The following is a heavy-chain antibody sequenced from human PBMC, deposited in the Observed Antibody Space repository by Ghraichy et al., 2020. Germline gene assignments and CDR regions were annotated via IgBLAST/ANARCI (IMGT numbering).Heavy chain of an antibody. Sequence: SETLSLTCTVSGGSISSSSYYWGWIRQPPGKGLEWIGSIYYSGSTYYNPSLKSRVTISVDTSKNKFSLKLSSVTAADTAVYYCARTDYYDSSGYFSFSVRIGYFQHWGQGTLVTVSS. CDR1: GGSISSSSYY. D-gene: IGHD3-22*01. J-gene: IGHJ1*01. CDR2: IYYSGST. V-gene: IGHV4-39*01. CDR3: ARTDYYDSSGYFSFSVRIGYFQH.